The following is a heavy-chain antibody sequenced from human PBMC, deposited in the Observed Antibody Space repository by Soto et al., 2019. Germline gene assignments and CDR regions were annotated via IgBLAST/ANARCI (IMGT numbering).Heavy chain of an antibody. Sequence: SETLSLTCTVIGDSVSSNNYYWSWIRQRPGKGLEWIGYIHYSGDSYDSPSLTSRITMSMDVSKNQFSLNLRSVTAADTAIYYCARDVNDSSGSQGFDYWGQGTLVTVSS. CDR3: ARDVNDSSGSQGFDY. D-gene: IGHD3-22*01. CDR1: GDSVSSNNYY. V-gene: IGHV4-31*03. J-gene: IGHJ4*02. CDR2: IHYSGDS.